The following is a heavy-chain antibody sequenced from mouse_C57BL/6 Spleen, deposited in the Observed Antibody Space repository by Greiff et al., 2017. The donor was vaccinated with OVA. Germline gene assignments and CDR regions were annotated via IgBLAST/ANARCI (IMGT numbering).Heavy chain of an antibody. D-gene: IGHD2-2*01. J-gene: IGHJ2*01. CDR2: IDPSDSYT. CDR1: GYTFTSYW. V-gene: IGHV1-69*01. Sequence: QVQLQQPGAELVMPGASVKLSCKASGYTFTSYWMHWVKQRPGQGLEWIGEIDPSDSYTNYNQKFKGKSTLTVDKSSSTAYMQLSSLTSEDSAVYYCAKGVGYPYYFDYWGQGTTLTVSS. CDR3: AKGVGYPYYFDY.